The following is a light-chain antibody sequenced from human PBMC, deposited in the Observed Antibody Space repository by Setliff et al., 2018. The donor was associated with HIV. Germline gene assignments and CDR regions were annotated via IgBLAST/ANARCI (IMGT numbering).Light chain of an antibody. Sequence: ALAQPASVSGSPGQSSTISCTGTSSDVGSYNLVSWYQQHPGKAPKLMIYEVIKRPSGVSNRFSGSKSGNTASLTISGLQAEDEADYYCCSYAGSSTYVFGTGTKVTVL. CDR2: EVI. V-gene: IGLV2-23*02. CDR1: SSDVGSYNL. CDR3: CSYAGSSTYV. J-gene: IGLJ1*01.